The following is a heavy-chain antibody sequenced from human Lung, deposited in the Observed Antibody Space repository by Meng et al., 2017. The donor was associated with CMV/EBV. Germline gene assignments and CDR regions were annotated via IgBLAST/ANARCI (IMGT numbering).Heavy chain of an antibody. CDR2: INPNSGGT. CDR3: ARGRIQLWLEKNYYYGMDV. CDR1: GYTFTGYY. V-gene: IGHV1-2*02. D-gene: IGHD5-18*01. Sequence: ASVXVSXKASGYTFTGYYMHWVRQAPGQGLEWMGWINPNSGGTNYAQKLQGRVTMTRDTSISTAYMELSRLRSDDTAVYYCARGRIQLWLEKNYYYGMDVXGHGXTVTVSS. J-gene: IGHJ6*02.